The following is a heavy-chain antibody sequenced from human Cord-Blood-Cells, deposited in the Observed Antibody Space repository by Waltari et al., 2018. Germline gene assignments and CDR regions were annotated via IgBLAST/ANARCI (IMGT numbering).Heavy chain of an antibody. CDR2: IFSNAEK. CDR3: ARIRYYDCWSGYYIDY. CDR1: GFSLSNARMG. Sequence: QVTLKESGPVLVKPTETLTLTCTVSGFSLSNARMGVSWIRQPPGKALEWLAHIFSNAEKSYSTSRKSRLTISKDTSKSQVVLTMTNMDPVDTATYYCARIRYYDCWSGYYIDYWGQGTLVTVSS. D-gene: IGHD3-3*01. J-gene: IGHJ4*02. V-gene: IGHV2-26*01.